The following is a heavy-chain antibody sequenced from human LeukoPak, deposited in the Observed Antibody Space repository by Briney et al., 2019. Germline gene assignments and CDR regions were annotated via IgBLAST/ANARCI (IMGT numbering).Heavy chain of an antibody. Sequence: GGSLRLSCAASGFTFSSYAMHWVRQAPGKGLEWVAVISYDGSNKYYADSVKGRFTISRDNSKNTLCLQMNSLRAEDTAVYYCARDIGYCSSTSCSYYFDYWGQGTLVTVSS. V-gene: IGHV3-30*04. CDR2: ISYDGSNK. CDR3: ARDIGYCSSTSCSYYFDY. CDR1: GFTFSSYA. D-gene: IGHD2-2*01. J-gene: IGHJ4*02.